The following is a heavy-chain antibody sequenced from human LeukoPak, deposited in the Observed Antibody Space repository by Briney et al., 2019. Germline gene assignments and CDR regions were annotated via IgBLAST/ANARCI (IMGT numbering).Heavy chain of an antibody. V-gene: IGHV4-61*02. CDR3: ARLRKEWEQKWTFDY. J-gene: IGHJ4*02. Sequence: TSQTLSLTCTVSGGSISSGSYYWSWIRQPAGKGLEWIGRIYTSGSTNYNPSLKSRVTISVDTSKNQFSLKLSSVTAADTAVYYCARLRKEWEQKWTFDYWGQGTLVTVSS. D-gene: IGHD1-26*01. CDR1: GGSISSGSYY. CDR2: IYTSGST.